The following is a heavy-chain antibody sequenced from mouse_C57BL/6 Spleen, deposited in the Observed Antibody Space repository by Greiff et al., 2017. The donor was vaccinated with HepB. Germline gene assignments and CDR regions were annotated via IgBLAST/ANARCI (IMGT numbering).Heavy chain of an antibody. CDR3: ARRYEYDVGFAY. CDR1: GYTFTSYG. V-gene: IGHV1-81*01. D-gene: IGHD2-4*01. Sequence: VQLVESGAELARPGASVKLSCKASGYTFTSYGISWVKQRTGQGLEWIGEIYPRSGNTYYNEKFKGKATLTADKSSSTAYMELRSLTSEDSAVYFCARRYEYDVGFAYWGQGTLVTVSA. CDR2: IYPRSGNT. J-gene: IGHJ3*01.